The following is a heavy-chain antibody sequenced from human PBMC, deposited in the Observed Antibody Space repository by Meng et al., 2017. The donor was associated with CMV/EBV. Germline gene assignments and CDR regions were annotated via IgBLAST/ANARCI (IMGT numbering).Heavy chain of an antibody. V-gene: IGHV4-4*07. CDR1: GGSISSYY. CDR3: ARGGLYYYDSSGHFDY. J-gene: IGHJ4*02. CDR2: IYTSGST. Sequence: QGRLQESGPGLVKPSGPLSLTCTVSGGSISSYYWSWIRQPAGKGLEWIGRIYTSGSTNYNPSLKSRVTMSVDTSKNQFSLKLSSVTAADTAVYYCARGGLYYYDSSGHFDYWGQGTLVTVSS. D-gene: IGHD3-22*01.